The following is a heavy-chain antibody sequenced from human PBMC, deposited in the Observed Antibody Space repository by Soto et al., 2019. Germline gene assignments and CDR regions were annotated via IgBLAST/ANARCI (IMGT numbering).Heavy chain of an antibody. CDR3: ARGTSCYDYGLFAC. CDR2: ISADNDNT. J-gene: IGHJ4*02. D-gene: IGHD5-12*01. Sequence: VQLVQSGGEVRKPGASVTVSCRASGYTFTKYGISWVRQAPGQGLEWMGWISADNDNTNYAQNLQGRGTMTTDTSTSTAYMQLRSLRSDDTGGYFGARGTSCYDYGLFACWGQGTLVNVSS. V-gene: IGHV1-18*01. CDR1: GYTFTKYG.